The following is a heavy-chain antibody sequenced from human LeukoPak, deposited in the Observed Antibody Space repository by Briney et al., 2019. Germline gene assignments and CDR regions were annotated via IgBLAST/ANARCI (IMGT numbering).Heavy chain of an antibody. D-gene: IGHD3-22*01. CDR2: INPNSGGT. Sequence: ASVKVSCKASGYTFTGYYMHWVRQAPGQGLEWMGWINPNSGGTNYAQKFQGRVTMTRDTSISTAYMELRSLRSDDTAVYYCARDSRYYYDSSGYYPRFDYWGQGTLVTVSS. CDR1: GYTFTGYY. V-gene: IGHV1-2*02. CDR3: ARDSRYYYDSSGYYPRFDY. J-gene: IGHJ4*02.